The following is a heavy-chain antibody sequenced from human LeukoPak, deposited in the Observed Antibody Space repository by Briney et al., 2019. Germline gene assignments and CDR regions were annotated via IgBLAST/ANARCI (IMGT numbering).Heavy chain of an antibody. CDR1: GFTFSDYY. CDR2: ISSSGSTV. J-gene: IGHJ4*02. V-gene: IGHV3-11*04. Sequence: NPGGSLRLSCAASGFTFSDYYMSWIRQAPGKGLEWVSYISSSGSTVYYADSVKGRFTISRDNAKNSLYLQMHSLRAEDTAVYYCARGGPPYYDFWSGYYHYYFDYWGQGTLVTVSS. CDR3: ARGGPPYYDFWSGYYHYYFDY. D-gene: IGHD3-3*01.